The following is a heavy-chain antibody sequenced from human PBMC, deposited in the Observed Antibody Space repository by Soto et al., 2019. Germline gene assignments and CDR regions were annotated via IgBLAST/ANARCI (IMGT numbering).Heavy chain of an antibody. D-gene: IGHD3-9*01. Sequence: PWGSVRLSCAASGITDSGNYLSWISKAPGKGLEWVSVIFSAGSTYYADSVKGRFTISRDNSKNTLYLQMNSLRAEDTAVYYCARGSNILTRSYPYWGLGTLVTVSS. CDR1: GITDSGNY. CDR2: IFSAGST. CDR3: ARGSNILTRSYPY. V-gene: IGHV3-53*01. J-gene: IGHJ4*02.